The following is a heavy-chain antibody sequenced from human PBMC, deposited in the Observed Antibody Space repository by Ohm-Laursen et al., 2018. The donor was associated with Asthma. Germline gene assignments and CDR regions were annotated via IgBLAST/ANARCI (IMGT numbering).Heavy chain of an antibody. CDR2: ISWRSGSI. J-gene: IGHJ3*01. D-gene: IGHD3-10*01. CDR1: GFPLSSYW. V-gene: IGHV3-9*01. Sequence: SLRLSCAASGFPLSSYWMSWVRQAPGKGLEWVSVISWRSGSIAYADSVKGRFTISRDNAKNSLYLQMNSLRAEDTALYYCAKPKYGSGSYYPDAFDVWGQGTMVTVSS. CDR3: AKPKYGSGSYYPDAFDV.